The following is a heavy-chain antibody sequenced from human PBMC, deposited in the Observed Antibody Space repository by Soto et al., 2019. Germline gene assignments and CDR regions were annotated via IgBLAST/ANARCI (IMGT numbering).Heavy chain of an antibody. D-gene: IGHD6-13*01. Sequence: SETLSLTCTVSGGSISSSSYYWGGIRQPPGKGLEWIGSIYYSGSTYYNPSLKSRVTISVDTSKNQFSLKLSSVTAADTAVYYCASLNMYSSSWYRGYYFDYWGQGTLVTVSS. CDR2: IYYSGST. CDR1: GGSISSSSYY. V-gene: IGHV4-39*01. CDR3: ASLNMYSSSWYRGYYFDY. J-gene: IGHJ4*02.